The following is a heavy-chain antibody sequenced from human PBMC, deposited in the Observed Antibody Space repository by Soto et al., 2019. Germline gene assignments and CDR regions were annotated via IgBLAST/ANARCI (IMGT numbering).Heavy chain of an antibody. CDR3: ARTIAARPNFDY. Sequence: PSETLSLICAVYGGSFSGYYWSWIRQPPGKGLEWIGEINHSGSTNYNPSLKSRVTISVDTSKNQFSLKLSSVTAADTAVYYCARTIAARPNFDYWGQGTLVTVSS. J-gene: IGHJ4*02. V-gene: IGHV4-34*01. CDR2: INHSGST. CDR1: GGSFSGYY. D-gene: IGHD6-6*01.